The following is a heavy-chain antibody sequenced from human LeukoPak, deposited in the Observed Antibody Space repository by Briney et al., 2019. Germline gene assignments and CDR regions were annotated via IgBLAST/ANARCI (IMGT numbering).Heavy chain of an antibody. J-gene: IGHJ5*02. D-gene: IGHD6-13*01. CDR1: GGTFSSYA. CDR3: AREESSRLSAWFDP. CDR2: IIPIFGTA. Sequence: SVKVPCKASGGTFSSYAISWVRQAPGQGLEWMGGIIPIFGTANYAQKFQGRVTITADESTSTAYMELSSLRSEDTAVYYCAREESSRLSAWFDPWGQGTLVTVSS. V-gene: IGHV1-69*13.